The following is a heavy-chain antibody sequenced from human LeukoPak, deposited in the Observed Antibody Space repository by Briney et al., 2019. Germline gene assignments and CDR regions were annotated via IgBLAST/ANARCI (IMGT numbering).Heavy chain of an antibody. D-gene: IGHD3-10*01. CDR2: INSDGSST. J-gene: IGHJ6*04. CDR3: ARDQNYYGSGSYAPYYYYGMDV. CDR1: GFTFSSYW. V-gene: IGHV3-74*01. Sequence: GGSLRLSCAASGFTFSSYWMHWVRQAPGKGLVWVSRINSDGSSTSYADSVKGRFTISRDNAKNTLYLQMNSLRAEDTAVYYCARDQNYYGSGSYAPYYYYGMDVWGKGPTVTVSS.